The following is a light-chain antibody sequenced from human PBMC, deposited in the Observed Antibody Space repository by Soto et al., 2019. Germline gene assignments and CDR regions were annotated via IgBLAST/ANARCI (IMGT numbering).Light chain of an antibody. J-gene: IGLJ1*01. Sequence: QSALTQPSSVSGSPGQSITISCTGTSSDVGGYNYVAWYQQHPGKPPKLMIYDVSNRPSGVSNRFSGSKSGNTASLTISGLQAEDEADYYCSSYTSSSTSVFGTGTQLTVL. CDR3: SSYTSSSTSV. V-gene: IGLV2-14*01. CDR1: SSDVGGYNY. CDR2: DVS.